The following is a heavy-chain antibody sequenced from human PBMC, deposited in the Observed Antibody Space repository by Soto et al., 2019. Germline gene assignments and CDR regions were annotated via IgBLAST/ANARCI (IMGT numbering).Heavy chain of an antibody. CDR3: ARGVNIRFLEWTNYYYYMDV. V-gene: IGHV4-59*01. D-gene: IGHD3-3*01. CDR2: IYYSGST. Sequence: PSETLSLTCTVAGGSSSSYDLSWIRQPPGKGLEWIGYIYYSGSTNYNPSLKSRVTISVDTSKNQFSLKLSSVTAADTAVYYCARGVNIRFLEWTNYYYYMDVWGKGTTVTVSS. CDR1: GGSSSSYD. J-gene: IGHJ6*03.